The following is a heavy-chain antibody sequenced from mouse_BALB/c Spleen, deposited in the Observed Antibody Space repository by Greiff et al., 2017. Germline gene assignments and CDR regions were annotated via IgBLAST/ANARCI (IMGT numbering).Heavy chain of an antibody. CDR2: IWSGGST. Sequence: VQLQQSGPGLVQPSQSLSITCTVSGFSLTSYGVHWVRQSPGKGLEWLGVIWSGGSTDYNAAFISRLSISKDNSKSQVFFKMNSLQANDTAIYYCARKTGYYYGYAMDYWGQGTSVTVSS. CDR3: ARKTGYYYGYAMDY. V-gene: IGHV2-2*02. CDR1: GFSLTSYG. J-gene: IGHJ4*01. D-gene: IGHD1-1*01.